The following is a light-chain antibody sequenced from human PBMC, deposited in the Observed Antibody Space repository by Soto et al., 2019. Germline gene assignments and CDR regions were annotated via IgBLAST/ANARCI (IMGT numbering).Light chain of an antibody. V-gene: IGKV3-20*01. J-gene: IGKJ4*01. CDR2: GAS. CDR3: QQYYSIPLT. CDR1: QSITGSY. Sequence: ENVLTQSPGTLSLSPGERATVSCRASQSITGSYLAWYQQTPGQAPRLLIYGASSRATGVPDRFSGSGSGTDFTLTISRLEPEDFAVYYCQQYYSIPLTFVGGTKVYIK.